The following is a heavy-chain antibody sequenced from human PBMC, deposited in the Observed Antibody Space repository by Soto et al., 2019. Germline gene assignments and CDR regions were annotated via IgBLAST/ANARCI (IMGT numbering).Heavy chain of an antibody. J-gene: IGHJ6*02. CDR2: IWYDGSNK. CDR1: GFTFSSYG. V-gene: IGHV3-33*01. CDR3: ARDLNIFDIQPLYGMDV. Sequence: GGSLRLSCAASGFTFSSYGMHWVRKAPGKGLEWVAVIWYDGSNKYYADSVKGRFTISRDNSKNTLYLQMNSLRAEDTAVYYCARDLNIFDIQPLYGMDVWGQGTTVTVSS. D-gene: IGHD3-3*01.